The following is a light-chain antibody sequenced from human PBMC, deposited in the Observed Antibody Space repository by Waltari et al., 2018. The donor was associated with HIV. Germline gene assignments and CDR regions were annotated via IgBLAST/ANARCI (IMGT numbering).Light chain of an antibody. CDR3: SSYTSSSTYVI. CDR1: SRDVGGYNR. Sequence: QSALTQPPSVSASPGQSVTISCTGGSRDVGGYNRVSWYQQPPGTAPKLMIYEVSNRPSGVPDRFSGSKSGNAASLTISGLQPEDEGDYFCSSYTSSSTYVIFGGGTKLTVL. CDR2: EVS. J-gene: IGLJ2*01. V-gene: IGLV2-18*02.